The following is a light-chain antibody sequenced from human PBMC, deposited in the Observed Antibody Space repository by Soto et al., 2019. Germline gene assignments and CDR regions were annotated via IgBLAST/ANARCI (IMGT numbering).Light chain of an antibody. CDR3: LFSESAVSYV. V-gene: IGLV7-46*01. J-gene: IGLJ1*01. Sequence: QAVVTQEPSLTVSPGGTVTVTCGSSTGPVTREHYSSWVQQRPGQAPRTLTYDTYNNHPWTPARFSGSLLGGKAALTLSGAQPEDEADYYCLFSESAVSYVFGGGTKVTVL. CDR2: DTY. CDR1: TGPVTREHY.